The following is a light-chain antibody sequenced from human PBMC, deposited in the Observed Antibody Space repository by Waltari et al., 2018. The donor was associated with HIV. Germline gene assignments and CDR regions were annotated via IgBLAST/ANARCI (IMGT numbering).Light chain of an antibody. CDR3: ATWDSSLNGVL. J-gene: IGLJ2*01. Sequence: QSVLTQPPSMSATPGQKVTISFSGSTSNIGHNFVSLYQRIPGTRPKLLIYNNNERPSGIPARFSGSKSGTSATLGITGLQTGDEADYYCATWDSSLNGVLFGGGTKLTAL. CDR2: NNN. CDR1: TSNIGHNF. V-gene: IGLV1-51*01.